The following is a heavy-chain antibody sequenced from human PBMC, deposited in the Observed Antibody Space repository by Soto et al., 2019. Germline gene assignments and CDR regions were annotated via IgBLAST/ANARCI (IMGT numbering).Heavy chain of an antibody. V-gene: IGHV5-51*01. Sequence: GESLKISCKGSVYSFTSYCIGWLRQMPVKGLEWMGIIYPCDSDTRYSPSFQGQVTISADKSISTAYLQWSSLKASDTAMYYCARHVGQLVPRAFEYWGQGTLVTVSS. CDR2: IYPCDSDT. J-gene: IGHJ4*02. CDR1: VYSFTSYC. CDR3: ARHVGQLVPRAFEY. D-gene: IGHD6-6*01.